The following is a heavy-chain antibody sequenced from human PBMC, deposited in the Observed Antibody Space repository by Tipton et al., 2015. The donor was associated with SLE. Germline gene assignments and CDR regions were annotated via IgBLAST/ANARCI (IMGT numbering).Heavy chain of an antibody. V-gene: IGHV3-11*06. J-gene: IGHJ3*02. Sequence: GSLRLSCAASGFTFSDYYMSWIRQAPGKGLEWVSYISSSSSYTNYADSVKGRFTISRDNSKNTLYLQMNSLRAEDTAVYYCARDAPSRSLEWLLYGDAFDIWGQGTMVTVSS. D-gene: IGHD3-3*01. CDR3: ARDAPSRSLEWLLYGDAFDI. CDR1: GFTFSDYY. CDR2: ISSSSSYT.